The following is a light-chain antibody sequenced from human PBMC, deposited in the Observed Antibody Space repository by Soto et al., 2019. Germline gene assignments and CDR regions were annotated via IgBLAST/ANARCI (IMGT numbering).Light chain of an antibody. CDR2: GTS. V-gene: IGKV3D-15*01. CDR3: QQYNNWRIT. Sequence: VLTQSPGTLSLSPGERATLACRTSQSVASSYLAWYQQKPGQAPRLLIYGTSNRATAIPDRFSGSGSGTEFTLTISSLQSEDFAVYYCQQYNNWRITFGQGTRLEIK. CDR1: QSVASSY. J-gene: IGKJ5*01.